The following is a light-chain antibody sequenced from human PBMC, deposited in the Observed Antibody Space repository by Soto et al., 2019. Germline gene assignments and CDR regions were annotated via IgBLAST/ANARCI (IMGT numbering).Light chain of an antibody. Sequence: EIVLTQSPGTLSLSPGERDTLSCRASQSVTSSFLAWLQQKPGQAPRLLIYDTSKGATGIPDRFSGSGSGTDLSLTISRLEPEDFAVYYCQHYGRSPLTFGQGTRLEIK. CDR3: QHYGRSPLT. CDR2: DTS. CDR1: QSVTSSF. V-gene: IGKV3-20*01. J-gene: IGKJ5*01.